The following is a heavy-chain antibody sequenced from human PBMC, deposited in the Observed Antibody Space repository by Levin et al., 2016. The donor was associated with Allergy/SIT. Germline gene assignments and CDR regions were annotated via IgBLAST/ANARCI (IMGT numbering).Heavy chain of an antibody. D-gene: IGHD1-26*01. J-gene: IGHJ4*02. Sequence: LRLSCAISGDSVSSNIVGWSWFRQSPLRGLEWLGRTFYRSTWSYDYADSLQSRMTISADTAKNQFSLHLRSVTSDDTAVYYCARSAHLGRGFHYWGQGILVTVSS. CDR2: TFYRSTWSY. V-gene: IGHV6-1*01. CDR3: ARSAHLGRGFHY. CDR1: GDSVSSNIVG.